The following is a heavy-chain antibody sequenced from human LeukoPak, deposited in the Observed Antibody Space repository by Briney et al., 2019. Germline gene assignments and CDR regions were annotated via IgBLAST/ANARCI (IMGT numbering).Heavy chain of an antibody. CDR1: GGTFSSYA. CDR3: ASGPTGLGLDY. V-gene: IGHV1-69*04. J-gene: IGHJ4*02. CDR2: IIPILGIA. D-gene: IGHD6-19*01. Sequence: SVKVSCKASGGTFSSYAISWVRQAPGQGLEWMGRIIPILGIANYAQRFQGRVTITADKSTSTAYMELSSLRSEDTAVYYCASGPTGLGLDYWGQGTLVTVSS.